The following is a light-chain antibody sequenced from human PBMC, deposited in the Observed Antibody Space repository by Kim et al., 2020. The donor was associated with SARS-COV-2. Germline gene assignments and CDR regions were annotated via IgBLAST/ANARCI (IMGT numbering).Light chain of an antibody. Sequence: QSVLTQPPSVSGAPGQRVTISCTGSSSNIGAGYDVHWYQQLPGTAPKLLIYDNSNRPSGVPDRFSGSKSGTSASLAITGLQAEDEADYHCQSYDRSLSGRVFGGGTRLTVL. V-gene: IGLV1-40*01. CDR2: DNS. CDR3: QSYDRSLSGRV. CDR1: SSNIGAGYD. J-gene: IGLJ3*02.